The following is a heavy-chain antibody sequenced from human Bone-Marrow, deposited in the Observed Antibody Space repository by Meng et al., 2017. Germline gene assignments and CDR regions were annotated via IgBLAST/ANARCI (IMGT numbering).Heavy chain of an antibody. CDR1: GFTFSSYA. CDR2: ISYDGSNK. J-gene: IGHJ4*02. V-gene: IGHV3-30*04. Sequence: HVQLVESGGGVVQPGRSLRLSCAASGFTFSSYAMHWVRQAPGKGLEWVAVISYDGSNKYYADSVKGRFTISRDNSKNTLYLQMNSLRAEDTAVYYCAKDPARFDYWGQGTLVTVSS. CDR3: AKDPARFDY.